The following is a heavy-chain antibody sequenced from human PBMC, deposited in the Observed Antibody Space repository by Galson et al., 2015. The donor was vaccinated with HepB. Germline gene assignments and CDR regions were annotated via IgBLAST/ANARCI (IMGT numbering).Heavy chain of an antibody. CDR2: MSDTGVIT. V-gene: IGHV3-23*01. Sequence: SLRLSCAASGFIFRNYAMTWVRQAPGTGLEWVSGMSDTGVITYYADAVKDRFTISRDNSKKMLYLHMSGLRVEDTATYFCVKGADSNDDRYDYWGQGTLVTVSS. CDR3: VKGADSNDDRYDY. CDR1: GFIFRNYA. J-gene: IGHJ4*02. D-gene: IGHD1-1*01.